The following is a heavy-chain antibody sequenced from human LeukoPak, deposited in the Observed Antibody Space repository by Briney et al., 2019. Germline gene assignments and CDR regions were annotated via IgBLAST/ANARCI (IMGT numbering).Heavy chain of an antibody. D-gene: IGHD1-26*01. CDR2: IWYDGSNK. Sequence: GGSLRLSCAASGFTFSSYGMHWVRQAPGKGLEWVAVIWYDGSNKYYADSVKGRFTISRGNSKNTLYLQMNSLRAEDTAVYYCARANGGGSYQVQNDAFDIWGQGTMVTVSS. CDR1: GFTFSSYG. J-gene: IGHJ3*02. V-gene: IGHV3-33*01. CDR3: ARANGGGSYQVQNDAFDI.